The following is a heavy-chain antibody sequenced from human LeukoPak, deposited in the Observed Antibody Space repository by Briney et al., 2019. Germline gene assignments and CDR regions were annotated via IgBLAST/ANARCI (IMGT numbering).Heavy chain of an antibody. CDR2: IIPIFSTA. CDR1: GGTFSSYA. J-gene: IGHJ4*02. V-gene: IGHV1-69*01. D-gene: IGHD3-10*01. Sequence: GASVKVSCKASGGTFSSYAISWVRQAPGQGLEWMGGIIPIFSTANYAQKFQGRVTITADESTSTAYMELSSLRSEDTAVYYCAREGEYYGSGSYYDHWGQGTLVTVSS. CDR3: AREGEYYGSGSYYDH.